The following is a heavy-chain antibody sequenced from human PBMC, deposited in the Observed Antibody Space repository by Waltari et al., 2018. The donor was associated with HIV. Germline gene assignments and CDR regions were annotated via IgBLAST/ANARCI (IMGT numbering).Heavy chain of an antibody. J-gene: IGHJ6*02. V-gene: IGHV3-7*01. D-gene: IGHD3-3*01. CDR1: GSTFSTYW. Sequence: EVQLVESGGGLVQPGGSLRLSCAASGSTFSTYWMTWVRQAPGKGLEWLANIKQDGSEKYYADSVKGRFTVSRDNNKKSLYLQMSSLRAEDTAVYYCARDLKDYDFWSPVDVWGQGTTVTVSS. CDR2: IKQDGSEK. CDR3: ARDLKDYDFWSPVDV.